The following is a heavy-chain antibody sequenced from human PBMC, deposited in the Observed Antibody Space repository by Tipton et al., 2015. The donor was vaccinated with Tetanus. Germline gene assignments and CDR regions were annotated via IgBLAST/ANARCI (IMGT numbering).Heavy chain of an antibody. CDR2: IYYSGST. J-gene: IGHJ5*02. CDR3: ARDQGGGRVVRLNWFDP. D-gene: IGHD6-6*01. V-gene: IGHV4-31*03. Sequence: TLSLTCTVSGGSISSGGYFWNWIRHHPGKGLEWIGYIYYSGSTFYNPSLQSRLSMSVDTSKNQFSLKLNSVTAADTATYYCARDQGGGRVVRLNWFDPWGPGILATVSS. CDR1: GGSISSGGYF.